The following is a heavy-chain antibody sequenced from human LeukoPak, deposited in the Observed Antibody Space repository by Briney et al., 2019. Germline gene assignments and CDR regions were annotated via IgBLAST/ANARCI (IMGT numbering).Heavy chain of an antibody. CDR3: ARHQWVPAFDI. Sequence: SETLSLTCTVSGGSISTFYWNWIRQPPGKGLEWTGHIYYSGSTNYNPSLKSRVTISVDTSKNQFSLKLSSVTAADTAVYYCARHQWVPAFDIWGQGTMVTVSS. CDR1: GGSISTFY. D-gene: IGHD1-26*01. V-gene: IGHV4-59*08. CDR2: IYYSGST. J-gene: IGHJ3*02.